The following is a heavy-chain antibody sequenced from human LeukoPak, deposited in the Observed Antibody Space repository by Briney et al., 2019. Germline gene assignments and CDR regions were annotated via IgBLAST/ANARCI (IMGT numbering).Heavy chain of an antibody. D-gene: IGHD2-2*01. CDR2: INPSGGST. CDR3: ARARGEVVPAAEGFDP. V-gene: IGHV1-46*01. CDR1: GYTFTSYY. J-gene: IGHJ5*02. Sequence: ASVKVSCKASGYTFTSYYMHWVRQAPGQGLEWMGIINPSGGSTSYAQKFQGRVTMTRDTSTSTVYMELSSLRSEDTAVYYCARARGEVVPAAEGFDPWGQGTLVTVSS.